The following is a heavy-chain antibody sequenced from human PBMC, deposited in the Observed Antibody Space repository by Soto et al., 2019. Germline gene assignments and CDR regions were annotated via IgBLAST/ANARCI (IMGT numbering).Heavy chain of an antibody. CDR3: ARSGNYYYYMDV. CDR1: GGSISSYY. CDR2: IYYSGST. J-gene: IGHJ6*03. V-gene: IGHV4-59*08. Sequence: SETLSLTCIVSGGSISSYYWSWIRQPPGKGLEWIGYIYYSGSTNYNPSLKSRVTISVDTSKNQFSLKLSSVTAADTAVYYCARSGNYYYYMDVWGKGTTVTVSS.